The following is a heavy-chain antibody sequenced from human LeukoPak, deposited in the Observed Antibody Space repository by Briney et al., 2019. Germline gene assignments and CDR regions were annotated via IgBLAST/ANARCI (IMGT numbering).Heavy chain of an antibody. D-gene: IGHD3-10*01. Sequence: PSETLCLTCTVSGGSISSYYWSWIRQPAGKGLEWIGRIYTSGSTNYNPSLKSRVTMSLDMSKNQFSLKLSSVTAADTAVYYCARGTAYYYGSGSTPPYYMDVWGKGTTVTVSS. CDR3: ARGTAYYYGSGSTPPYYMDV. CDR1: GGSISSYY. V-gene: IGHV4-4*07. J-gene: IGHJ6*03. CDR2: IYTSGST.